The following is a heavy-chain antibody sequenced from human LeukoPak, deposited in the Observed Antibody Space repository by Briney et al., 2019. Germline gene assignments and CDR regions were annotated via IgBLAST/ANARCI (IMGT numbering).Heavy chain of an antibody. CDR2: INGDGSTT. CDR1: GFTFSSYW. V-gene: IGHV3-74*01. D-gene: IGHD6-19*01. CDR3: ARARIAVAGALTAFDY. Sequence: GGSLRLSCAASGFTFSSYWMHWVRQAPGKRLLCGSRINGDGSTTNYADSVKGRFTISRDNARYSLYLQMNSRRVEDTAVYYCARARIAVAGALTAFDYWGQGTLVTVSS. J-gene: IGHJ4*02.